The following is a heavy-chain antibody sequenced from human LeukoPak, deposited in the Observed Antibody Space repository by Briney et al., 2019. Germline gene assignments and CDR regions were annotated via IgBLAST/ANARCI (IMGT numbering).Heavy chain of an antibody. J-gene: IGHJ4*02. CDR1: GGSFSGYY. CDR2: INHSGST. Sequence: SETLSLTCAVYGGSFSGYYWSWLRQPPGKGLEWIGEINHSGSTNYNPSLKSRVTISVDTSKNQFSLKLSSVTAADTAVYYCARGYERFLEWLYFDYWGQGTLVTVSS. D-gene: IGHD3-3*01. V-gene: IGHV4-34*01. CDR3: ARGYERFLEWLYFDY.